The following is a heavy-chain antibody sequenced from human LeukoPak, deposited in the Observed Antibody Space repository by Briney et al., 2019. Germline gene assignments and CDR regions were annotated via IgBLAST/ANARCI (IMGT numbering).Heavy chain of an antibody. CDR3: ATMVRGVDYFDY. J-gene: IGHJ4*02. CDR1: GYTLTELS. CDR2: FDPEDGET. V-gene: IGHV1-24*01. Sequence: ASVKVSCKVSGYTLTELSMHWVRQAPGKGLEWMGGFDPEDGETIYAQKFQGRVTMTEDTSTDTAYMELSSLRSEDTAVYYRATMVRGVDYFDYWGQGTLVTVSS. D-gene: IGHD3-10*01.